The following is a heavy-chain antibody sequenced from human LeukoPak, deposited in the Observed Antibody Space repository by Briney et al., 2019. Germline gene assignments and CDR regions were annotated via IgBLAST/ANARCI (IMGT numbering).Heavy chain of an antibody. CDR3: AHSRPGVYEWELLPPDY. Sequence: ESGPTLVNPTQTLTLTCAFSGFSLSTSGVGVGWIRQPPGKALEWLALIYWNDDKRYSPSLKSRLTITKDTSKNQVVLTMTNMDPVDTATYYCAHSRPGVYEWELLPPDYLGQGTLVTVSS. CDR1: GFSLSTSGVG. D-gene: IGHD1-26*01. CDR2: IYWNDDK. J-gene: IGHJ4*02. V-gene: IGHV2-5*01.